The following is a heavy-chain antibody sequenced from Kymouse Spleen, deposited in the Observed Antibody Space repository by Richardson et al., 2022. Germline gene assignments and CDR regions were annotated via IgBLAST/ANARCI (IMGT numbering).Heavy chain of an antibody. CDR2: IYYSGST. D-gene: IGHD3-10*01. CDR1: GGSISSSSYY. V-gene: IGHV4-39*01. CDR3: ARITMVRGVSY. Sequence: QLQLQESGPGLVKPSETLSLTCTVSGGSISSSSYYWGWIRQPPGKGLEWIGSIYYSGSTYYNPSLKSRVTISVDTSKNQFSLKLSSVTAADTAVYYCARITMVRGVSYWGQGTLVTVSS. J-gene: IGHJ4*02.